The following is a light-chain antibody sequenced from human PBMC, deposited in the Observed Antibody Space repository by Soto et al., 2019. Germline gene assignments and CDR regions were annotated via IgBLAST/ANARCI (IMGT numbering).Light chain of an antibody. V-gene: IGLV2-14*03. CDR2: DVS. CDR1: SSDVGVYNY. Sequence: QSALTQPASVSGSPGQSITISCTGTSSDVGVYNYVSWYQQHPGKAPKLMIYDVSNRPSGVSNRFSGSKSGNTASLTISGLQAEDEADYYCSSYTSISTLVFGTGTKLTVL. J-gene: IGLJ1*01. CDR3: SSYTSISTLV.